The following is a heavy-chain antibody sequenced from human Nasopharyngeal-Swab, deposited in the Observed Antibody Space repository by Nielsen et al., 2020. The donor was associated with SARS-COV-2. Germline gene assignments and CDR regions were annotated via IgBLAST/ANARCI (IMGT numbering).Heavy chain of an antibody. CDR2: ISYDGSNK. CDR1: GFTFSSYG. J-gene: IGHJ4*02. V-gene: IGHV3-30*18. D-gene: IGHD6-13*01. Sequence: LSLTCAASGFTFSSYGMHWVRQAPGKGLEWVAVISYDGSNKYYADSVKGRFTISRDNSKNTLYLQMNSLRAEDTAVYYCAKDSSSWDGRGYWGQGTLVTVSS. CDR3: AKDSSSWDGRGY.